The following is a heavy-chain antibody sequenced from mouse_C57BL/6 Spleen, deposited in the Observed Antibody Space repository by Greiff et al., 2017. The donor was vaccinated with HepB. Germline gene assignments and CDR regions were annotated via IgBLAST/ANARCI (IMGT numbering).Heavy chain of an antibody. J-gene: IGHJ4*01. D-gene: IGHD1-1*01. Sequence: VQLQESGAELVKPGASVKISCKASGYAFSSYWMNWVKQRPGKGLEWIGQIYPGDGDTNYNGKFKGKATLTADKSSSTAYMQLSSLTSEDSAVYFCARSTTVERDYYAMDYWGQGTSVTVSS. CDR1: GYAFSSYW. V-gene: IGHV1-80*01. CDR3: ARSTTVERDYYAMDY. CDR2: IYPGDGDT.